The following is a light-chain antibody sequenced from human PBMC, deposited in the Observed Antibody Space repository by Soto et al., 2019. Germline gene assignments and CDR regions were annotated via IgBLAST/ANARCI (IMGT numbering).Light chain of an antibody. J-gene: IGKJ2*01. CDR3: QHDGSS. Sequence: EIVLTQFPGTLSLSPGERATLSCRASQTITSGQLGWYQQKPVQAPRLLIYLISSRATGIPDRFSGSGSGTDFTLTISGLEPEDFAIYYCQHDGSSFGQGTKVEI. CDR1: QTITSGQ. CDR2: LIS. V-gene: IGKV3-20*01.